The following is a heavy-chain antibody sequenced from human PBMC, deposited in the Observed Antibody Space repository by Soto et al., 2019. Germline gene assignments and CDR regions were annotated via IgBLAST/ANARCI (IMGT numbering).Heavy chain of an antibody. V-gene: IGHV4-31*03. D-gene: IGHD3-10*01. Sequence: QVQLQESGPGLVKPSQTLSLTCTVSGGSISSGGYYWSWIRQHPGKGLEWIGYIYYSGSNYYNPSLKSRVTISVDTSKNQFSLKLSSVTAADTAVYYCARDRFKITMVRGVTPSGWFDPWGQGTLVTVSS. CDR1: GGSISSGGYY. CDR3: ARDRFKITMVRGVTPSGWFDP. J-gene: IGHJ5*02. CDR2: IYYSGSN.